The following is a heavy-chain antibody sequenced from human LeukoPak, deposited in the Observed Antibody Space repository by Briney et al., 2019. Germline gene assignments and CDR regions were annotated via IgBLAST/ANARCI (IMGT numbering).Heavy chain of an antibody. CDR3: ARDHGIHFYGAGSFYFDY. CDR1: GFTFSSYW. J-gene: IGHJ4*02. D-gene: IGHD3-10*01. V-gene: IGHV3-7*01. Sequence: GGSLRLSCAASGFTFSSYWMSWVRQAPGKGLEWVANIKQDGSEKYYVDSVKGRFTISRDNAKNSLYLQMNSLRAEDTAVYYCARDHGIHFYGAGSFYFDYWGQGTLVTVSS. CDR2: IKQDGSEK.